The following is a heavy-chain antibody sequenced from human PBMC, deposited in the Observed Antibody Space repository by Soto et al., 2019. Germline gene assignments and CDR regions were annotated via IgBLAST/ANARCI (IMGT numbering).Heavy chain of an antibody. CDR1: GFTFSSYS. CDR2: ISSSSSTI. CDR3: ASHPVFDYYYYYMDV. V-gene: IGHV3-48*01. Sequence: GGSLRLSCAASGFTFSSYSMNWVRQAPGKGLEWVSYISSSSSTIYYADSVKGRFTISRDNAKNSLYLQMNSLRAEDTAVYYCASHPVFDYYYYYMDVWGKGTTVTVSS. J-gene: IGHJ6*03.